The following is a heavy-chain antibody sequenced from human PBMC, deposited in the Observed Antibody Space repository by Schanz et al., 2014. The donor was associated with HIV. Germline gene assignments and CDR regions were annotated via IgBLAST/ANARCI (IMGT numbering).Heavy chain of an antibody. CDR1: GFSFSDTY. Sequence: QVQLVESGGGLVKPGGSLRLSCAASGFSFSDTYMTWIRQAPGKGLEWVSYISGSGNTIYYADSVKGRFTISRDNAKNSLALQMNSLRVEDTAVYYCVRENNPRATRAFDIWGQGTVVTVSS. CDR2: ISGSGNTI. D-gene: IGHD1-20*01. V-gene: IGHV3-11*04. CDR3: VRENNPRATRAFDI. J-gene: IGHJ3*02.